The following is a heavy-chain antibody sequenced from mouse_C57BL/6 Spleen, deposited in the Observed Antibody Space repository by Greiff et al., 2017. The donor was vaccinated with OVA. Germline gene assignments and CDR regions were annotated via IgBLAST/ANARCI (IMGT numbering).Heavy chain of an antibody. V-gene: IGHV5-4*01. CDR2: ISDGGSYT. J-gene: IGHJ3*01. D-gene: IGHD3-1*01. CDR1: GFTFSSYA. Sequence: EVKVVESGGGLVKPGGSLKLSCAASGFTFSSYAMSWVRQTPEKRLEWVATISDGGSYTYYPDNVKGRFTISRDNAKNNLYLQMSHLKSEDTAMYYCARDPSRAYWGQGTLVTVSA. CDR3: ARDPSRAY.